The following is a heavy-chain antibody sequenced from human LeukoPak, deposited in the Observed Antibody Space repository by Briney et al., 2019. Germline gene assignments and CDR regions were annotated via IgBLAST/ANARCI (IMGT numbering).Heavy chain of an antibody. Sequence: SETLSLTCTVSGGSISSSSYYWGWIRQPPGKGLEWIGSIYYSGSTYYNPSLKSRVTISVDTSKNQFSLKLSSVTAADTAVYYCASHLGSGWYPYFDYWGQGTLVTVSS. V-gene: IGHV4-39*01. CDR2: IYYSGST. D-gene: IGHD6-19*01. J-gene: IGHJ4*02. CDR1: GGSISSSSYY. CDR3: ASHLGSGWYPYFDY.